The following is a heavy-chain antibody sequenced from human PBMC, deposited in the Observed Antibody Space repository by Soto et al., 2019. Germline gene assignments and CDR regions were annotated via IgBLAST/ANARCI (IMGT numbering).Heavy chain of an antibody. CDR3: ARCATVTQYVY. CDR1: GVSVSIGSFY. V-gene: IGHV4-61*01. Sequence: QVQLQASGPGLVKPSETLSLTCTVSGVSVSIGSFYWAWIRQPPGKGLEWIGFGSYSGTTNYKPSLKSRVTISVDTSRSQISLKVSSLTAADTAVYYCARCATVTQYVYWGQGTLVTVSS. D-gene: IGHD4-17*01. J-gene: IGHJ4*02. CDR2: GSYSGTT.